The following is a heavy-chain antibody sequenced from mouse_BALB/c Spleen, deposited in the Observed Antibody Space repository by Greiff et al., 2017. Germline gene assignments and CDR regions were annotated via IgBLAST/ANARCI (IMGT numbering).Heavy chain of an antibody. CDR3: TRSGGNYYFDY. J-gene: IGHJ2*01. D-gene: IGHD2-1*01. CDR1: GYTFTSYW. Sequence: VQLQQSGTVLVRPGASVKMSCKASGYTFTSYWMHWVKQRPGQGLEWIGAIYPGNSDTSYNQKFKGKAKLTAVTSTSTAYMELSSLTNEDSAVYYCTRSGGNYYFDYWGQGTTLTVSS. V-gene: IGHV1-5*01. CDR2: IYPGNSDT.